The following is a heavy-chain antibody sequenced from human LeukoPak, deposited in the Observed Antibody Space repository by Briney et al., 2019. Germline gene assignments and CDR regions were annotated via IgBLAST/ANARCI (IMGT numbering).Heavy chain of an antibody. J-gene: IGHJ5*02. V-gene: IGHV1-69*04. CDR3: ARAEAAAGPNWFDP. D-gene: IGHD6-13*01. CDR1: GGTFSSYA. Sequence: ASVKVSCKASGGTFSSYAISWVRQAPGQGLEWMRRIIPILGIANYAQKFQGRVTITADKSTSTAYMELNSLRSEDTAVYYCARAEAAAGPNWFDPWGQGTLVTVSS. CDR2: IIPILGIA.